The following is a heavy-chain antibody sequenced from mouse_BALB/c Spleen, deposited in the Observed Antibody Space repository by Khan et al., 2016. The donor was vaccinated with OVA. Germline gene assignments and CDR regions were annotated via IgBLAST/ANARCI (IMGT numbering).Heavy chain of an antibody. V-gene: IGHV2-2*01. CDR3: ARNSYMYDFTY. D-gene: IGHD2-14*01. J-gene: IGHJ3*01. CDR1: GFSLTTYG. CDR2: IRSAGKT. Sequence: QVQLQQSGPGLVRPSQTLSLTCTVSGFSLTTYGVHWVRQSPGKGLEWLGVIRSAGKTDYNAAFISRLSITTHNTTSNAFSKLISLQADDTAMYYCARNSYMYDFTYWGQGTLVTVSA.